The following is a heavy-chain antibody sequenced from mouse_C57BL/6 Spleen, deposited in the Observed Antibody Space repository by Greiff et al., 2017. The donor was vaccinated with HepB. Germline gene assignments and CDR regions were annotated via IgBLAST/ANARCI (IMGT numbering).Heavy chain of an antibody. CDR2: ISSGGSYT. CDR1: GFTFSSYG. V-gene: IGHV5-6*01. D-gene: IGHD1-1*01. Sequence: EVKLMESGGDLVKPGGSLKLSCAASGFTFSSYGMSWVRQTPDKRLEWVATISSGGSYTYYPDSVKGRFTISRDNAKNTLYLQMSSLKSEDTAMYYCASHYYGSSYEFAYWGQGTLVTVSA. J-gene: IGHJ3*01. CDR3: ASHYYGSSYEFAY.